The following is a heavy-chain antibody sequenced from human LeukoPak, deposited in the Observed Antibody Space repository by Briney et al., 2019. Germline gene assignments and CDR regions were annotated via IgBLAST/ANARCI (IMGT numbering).Heavy chain of an antibody. CDR1: GFTFSSYW. Sequence: GGSLRLSXAASGFTFSSYWMHWVRQTPGKGLVWVSRINSDGSGTTYADFVKGRFTISRDNAKNTLYLQMNSLRAEDTAVYYCANSRWSGYLDYWGQGALVTVSS. D-gene: IGHD3-3*01. V-gene: IGHV3-74*01. CDR2: INSDGSGT. CDR3: ANSRWSGYLDY. J-gene: IGHJ4*02.